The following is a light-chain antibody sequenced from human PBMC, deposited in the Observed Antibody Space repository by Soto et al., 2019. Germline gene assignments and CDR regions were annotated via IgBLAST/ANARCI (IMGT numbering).Light chain of an antibody. J-gene: IGKJ1*01. CDR1: QSVSNNY. Sequence: EIVLTQSPGTLSLSPGERATLSCRASQSVSNNYLAWYQQKPGQAPRLLIYGAYNRATGIPDRFSGSGSGTDFTLTISRLEPEDFAVYYCQQDGSSGTFGQGTKVDI. CDR2: GAY. CDR3: QQDGSSGT. V-gene: IGKV3-20*01.